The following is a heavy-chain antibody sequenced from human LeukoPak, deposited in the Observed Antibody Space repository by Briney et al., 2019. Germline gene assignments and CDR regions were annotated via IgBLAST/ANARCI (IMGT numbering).Heavy chain of an antibody. D-gene: IGHD1-14*01. CDR3: ARDFVPGLFDY. V-gene: IGHV3-66*01. J-gene: IGHJ4*02. CDR1: GFTFSSYA. Sequence: PGGSLRLSCAASGFTFSSYAMSWVRQAPGKGLEWVSVIYSGGSTYYAESVKGRFTISRDNSKNTLYLQMNSLRAEDTAVYYCARDFVPGLFDYWGQGTLVTVSS. CDR2: IYSGGST.